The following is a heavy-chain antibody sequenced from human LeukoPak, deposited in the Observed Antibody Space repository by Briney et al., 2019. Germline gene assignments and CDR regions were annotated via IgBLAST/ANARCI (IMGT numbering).Heavy chain of an antibody. CDR1: GGSFSGYY. J-gene: IGHJ4*02. CDR3: ARVTRYYFDY. D-gene: IGHD2-21*02. CDR2: INHSGST. Sequence: SETLSLTCAVYGGSFSGYYWSWIRQPPGKGLEWIGEINHSGSTNYNPSLKSRVTISVDTSKNQFSLKLSSVTAADTAVYYCARVTRYYFDYWGQGTLVTVSS. V-gene: IGHV4-34*01.